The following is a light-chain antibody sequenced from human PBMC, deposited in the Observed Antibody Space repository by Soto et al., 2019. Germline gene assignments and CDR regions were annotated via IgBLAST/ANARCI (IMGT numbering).Light chain of an antibody. V-gene: IGKV3-11*01. J-gene: IGKJ4*01. CDR2: DAS. CDR1: QSVYSY. CDR3: QQRSSWPLT. Sequence: EILLTQSPATLSLSPGERATLSCRASQSVYSYLAWYQQRPGQAPRLLIYDASNRATGIPARFSGSGSGTDFTLTIGSLEPEDFAVYYCQQRSSWPLTFGGGTKV.